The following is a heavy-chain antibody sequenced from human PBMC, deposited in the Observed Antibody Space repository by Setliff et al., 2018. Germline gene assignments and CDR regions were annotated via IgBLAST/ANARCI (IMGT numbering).Heavy chain of an antibody. V-gene: IGHV1-46*01. CDR1: GDTFVSYY. Sequence: ASVKVSCKTSGDTFVSYYVHWVRQAPGQGLEWLGLIKPGIDTATYAQKFQGRVTMTRDTSAKIVFMELNGLRSDDTAVYYCARDVTGTYNGRLEYWGLGTLVTVSS. CDR2: IKPGIDTA. CDR3: ARDVTGTYNGRLEY. J-gene: IGHJ4*02. D-gene: IGHD1-1*01.